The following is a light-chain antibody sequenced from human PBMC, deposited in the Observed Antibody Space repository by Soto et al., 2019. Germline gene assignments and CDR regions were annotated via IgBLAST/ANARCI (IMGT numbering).Light chain of an antibody. CDR3: SSYTSSSPPHVV. CDR1: SSDVGGYNY. CDR2: EVS. Sequence: QSALTQPASVSGSPGQSITISCTGTSSDVGGYNYVSWYQQHPGKAPELMIYEVSNRPSGVSNRFSGSKSGNTASLTISGLQVEDEADYYCSSYTSSSPPHVVFGGGTKLTVL. V-gene: IGLV2-14*01. J-gene: IGLJ2*01.